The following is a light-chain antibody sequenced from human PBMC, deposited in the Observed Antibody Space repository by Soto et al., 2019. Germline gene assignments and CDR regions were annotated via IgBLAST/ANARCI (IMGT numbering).Light chain of an antibody. CDR3: QQRSNWPST. Sequence: EIVLTQSPATLSLSPGERAALSCRASQSVSSYLAWYQQKPGQAPRLLIYDASKRATGIPARFIGSGSGTDFTLTISSLEPEDFAVNFCQQRSNWPSTFGGGTKVEI. CDR2: DAS. J-gene: IGKJ4*01. V-gene: IGKV3-11*01. CDR1: QSVSSY.